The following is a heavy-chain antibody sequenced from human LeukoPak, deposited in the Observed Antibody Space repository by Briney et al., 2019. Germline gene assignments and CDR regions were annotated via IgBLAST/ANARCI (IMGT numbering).Heavy chain of an antibody. CDR3: AKFQWELLTFDY. CDR1: GFTFSSYA. D-gene: IGHD1-26*01. J-gene: IGHJ4*02. CDR2: ISGSGGGT. V-gene: IGHV3-23*01. Sequence: PGGCLRLSCAASGFTFSSYAMSWVRQAPGKGLEWVSAISGSGGGTYYADSVKGRFTISRDNSKNTLYLQMNSLRAEDTAVYHCAKFQWELLTFDYWGQGTLVTVSS.